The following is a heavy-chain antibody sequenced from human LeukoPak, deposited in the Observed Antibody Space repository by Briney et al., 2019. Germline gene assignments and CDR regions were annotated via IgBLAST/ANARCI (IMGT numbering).Heavy chain of an antibody. J-gene: IGHJ1*01. CDR1: GGSVSSGDYY. D-gene: IGHD3-22*01. CDR2: IFYSGST. CDR3: ARGPTYYYDSSGYSFFFQH. Sequence: SETLSLTCTVSGGSVSSGDYYWNWIRQPPGQGLEWIGNIFYSGSTNYNPSLKSRVTISLDTSKNQFSLKLTSVTAADTAVYYCARGPTYYYDSSGYSFFFQHWGQGTLVTVSS. V-gene: IGHV4-61*08.